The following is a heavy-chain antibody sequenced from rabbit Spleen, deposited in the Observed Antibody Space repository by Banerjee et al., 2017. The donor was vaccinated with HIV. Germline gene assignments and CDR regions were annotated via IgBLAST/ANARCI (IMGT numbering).Heavy chain of an antibody. V-gene: IGHV1S45*01. J-gene: IGHJ4*01. Sequence: QEQLKETGGGLVQPGGSLTLTCTASGFSFSSSYYMCWVRQAPGKGLERIACIYAGSSGSTAYASWAKGRFTISKTSSTTVTLQMTSLTAADTATYFCARGSATMTMVITGYYLYLWGPGTLVTVS. CDR3: ARGSATMTMVITGYYLYL. D-gene: IGHD2-1*01. CDR1: GFSFSSSYY. CDR2: IYAGSSGST.